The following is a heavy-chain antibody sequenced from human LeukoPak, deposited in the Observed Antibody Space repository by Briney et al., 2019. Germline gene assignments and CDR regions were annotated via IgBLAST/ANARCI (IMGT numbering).Heavy chain of an antibody. CDR2: ISYDGSNK. J-gene: IGHJ4*02. Sequence: PGGSLRLSCAASGFTFSSYAMHWVRQAPGKGLEWVAVISYDGSNKYYADSVKGRFTISRDNSKNTLYLQMNSLRAEDTAVYYCATLTHTTYYYDSSGYYIDYWGQGTLVTVSS. V-gene: IGHV3-30-3*01. D-gene: IGHD3-22*01. CDR1: GFTFSSYA. CDR3: ATLTHTTYYYDSSGYYIDY.